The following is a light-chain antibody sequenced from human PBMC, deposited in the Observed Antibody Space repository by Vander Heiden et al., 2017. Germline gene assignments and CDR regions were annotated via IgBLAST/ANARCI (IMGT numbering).Light chain of an antibody. J-gene: IGKJ4*01. CDR2: GAS. V-gene: IGKV3-20*01. Sequence: EIVFTQSPGTLSLSPGERATLSCRASQSVSSSYLAWYQQKPGQAPRLLIYGASSRATGIPDRFSGSGSGTDFSLTISSLEPEDFAVYYCQQYGSSPPLTFGGGTKVEIK. CDR3: QQYGSSPPLT. CDR1: QSVSSSY.